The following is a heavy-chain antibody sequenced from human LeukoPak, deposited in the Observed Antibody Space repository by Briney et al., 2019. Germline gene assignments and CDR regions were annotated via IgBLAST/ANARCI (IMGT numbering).Heavy chain of an antibody. CDR1: GFTFSSYS. CDR2: ISSSSSYI. Sequence: GGSLRLSCAASGFTFSSYSMNWVRQAPGKGLEWVSSISSSSSYIYYADSVKGRFTISRDNAKNSLYLQMNSLRAEDTAVYYCARAPMVRGVIHYYYMDVWGKGTTVTISS. V-gene: IGHV3-21*01. D-gene: IGHD3-10*01. J-gene: IGHJ6*03. CDR3: ARAPMVRGVIHYYYMDV.